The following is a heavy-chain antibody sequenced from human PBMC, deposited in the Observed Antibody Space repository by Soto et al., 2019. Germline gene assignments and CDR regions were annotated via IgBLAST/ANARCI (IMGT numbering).Heavy chain of an antibody. V-gene: IGHV3-30*18. CDR1: GFTFSEYA. D-gene: IGHD6-19*01. CDR2: VSHDGRNT. J-gene: IGHJ4*02. Sequence: PGGSLRLSCAASGFTFSEYAMHWVRQGPGKGLEWVAVVSHDGRNTHYADSVKGRFTISRDSSKNTVSLETTSLRAEDTAVYYCAKGGRQWLVTSDFNYWGQGALLTVSS. CDR3: AKGGRQWLVTSDFNY.